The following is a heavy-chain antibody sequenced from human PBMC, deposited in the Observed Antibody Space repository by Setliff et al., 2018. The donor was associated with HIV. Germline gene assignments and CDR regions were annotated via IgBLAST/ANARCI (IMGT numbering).Heavy chain of an antibody. CDR1: GFTFNHYA. CDR2: TNPQSDIA. V-gene: IGHV1-69*05. J-gene: IGHJ6*02. Sequence: SVKVSCKASGFTFNHYALSWVRQAPGQRPEWMGGTNPQSDIANYAQKFQGRVTITTDESRSTAYMELSSLSSEDTAVFYCARVGHSSSYHYYGMDVWGQGTTVTVSS. CDR3: ARVGHSSSYHYYGMDV. D-gene: IGHD6-13*01.